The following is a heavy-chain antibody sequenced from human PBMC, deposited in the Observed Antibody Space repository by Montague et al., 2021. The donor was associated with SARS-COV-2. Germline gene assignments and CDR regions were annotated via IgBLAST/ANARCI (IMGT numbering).Heavy chain of an antibody. CDR2: IYWVDDK. J-gene: IGHJ4*02. CDR1: GFSLSTRTVG. CDR3: AHRLPAVAAFDY. D-gene: IGHD6-25*01. Sequence: PALGKPTQTLTLTCSFSGFSLSTRTVGVGWIRQPPGKALEWLALIYWVDDKRYSPSLKSRLTITKVTSKNQVVLTMTNMDPVDAATYYCAHRLPAVAAFDYWGQGTLVTVSS. V-gene: IGHV2-5*02.